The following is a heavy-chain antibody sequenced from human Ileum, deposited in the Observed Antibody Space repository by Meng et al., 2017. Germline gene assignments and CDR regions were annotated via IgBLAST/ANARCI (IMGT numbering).Heavy chain of an antibody. J-gene: IGHJ4*02. D-gene: IGHD3-10*01. Sequence: GPRQESGPGLVKPSQPLSLTCTVSGGSISSGGFYWSWIRQHPGKGLEWIGYIYSSGSTYYNPSLKSLVSISVDTSKNQFSLKLSSVTAADTAVYYCARGPGRGSGSGSFDYWGQGTLVTVSS. V-gene: IGHV4-31*01. CDR3: ARGPGRGSGSGSFDY. CDR1: GGSISSGGFY. CDR2: IYSSGST.